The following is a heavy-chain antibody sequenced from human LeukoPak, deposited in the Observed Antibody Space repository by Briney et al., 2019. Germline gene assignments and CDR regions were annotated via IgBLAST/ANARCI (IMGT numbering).Heavy chain of an antibody. CDR2: IIPALNIV. V-gene: IGHV1-69*04. D-gene: IGHD3-3*01. CDR1: GGTFNNDG. Sequence: GASVKVSCKAHGGTFNNDGISWVRQAPGQGLEWMGRIIPALNIVNYAQKFQGRVTITADESTSTAYMELSSLRSEDTAVYYCARDPLAFWSGYYTYYFDYWGQGTLVTVSS. J-gene: IGHJ4*02. CDR3: ARDPLAFWSGYYTYYFDY.